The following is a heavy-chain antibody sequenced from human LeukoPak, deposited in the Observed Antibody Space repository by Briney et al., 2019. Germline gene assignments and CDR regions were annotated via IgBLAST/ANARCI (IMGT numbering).Heavy chain of an antibody. V-gene: IGHV3-30-3*01. CDR1: GFTFSSYA. CDR3: ARALGWSD. CDR2: ISYDGSNK. Sequence: GGSLRLSCAASGFTFSSYAMHWVRQAPGKGLEWVAVISYDGSNKYYADSVKGRFTISRDNSKNTLYLQMNSLRAEDTAVYYCARALGWSDWGQGTLVTVSS. D-gene: IGHD2-15*01. J-gene: IGHJ4*02.